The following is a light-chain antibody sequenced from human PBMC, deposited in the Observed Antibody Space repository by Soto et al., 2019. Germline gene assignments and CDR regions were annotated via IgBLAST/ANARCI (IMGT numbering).Light chain of an antibody. V-gene: IGKV1-5*03. CDR1: QNIRSR. CDR3: QQYNSFST. Sequence: DFQMTQSPSTLSASVGDRVTITCRASQNIRSRLAWFQQKPGKAPKLLIYKTSTLETGVPSRFSGSGSGTEFTLTITSLQPDDFALYYCQQYNSFSTFGQGTTVDI. CDR2: KTS. J-gene: IGKJ1*01.